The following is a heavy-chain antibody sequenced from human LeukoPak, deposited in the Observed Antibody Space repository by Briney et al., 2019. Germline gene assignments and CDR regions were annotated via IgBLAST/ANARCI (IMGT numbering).Heavy chain of an antibody. V-gene: IGHV3-23*01. Sequence: GGSLRLSCAASGFTFSSYAMGWVRQAPGKGLEWVSAISGSGGSTYYADSVKGRFTISRDNSKNTLYLQMNSLRAEDTAVYYCAKAQDIVVVPGGVFDYWGQGTLVTVSS. CDR2: ISGSGGST. CDR1: GFTFSSYA. D-gene: IGHD2-2*01. J-gene: IGHJ4*02. CDR3: AKAQDIVVVPGGVFDY.